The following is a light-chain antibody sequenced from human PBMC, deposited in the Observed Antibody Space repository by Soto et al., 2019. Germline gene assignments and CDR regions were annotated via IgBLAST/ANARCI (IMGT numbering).Light chain of an antibody. V-gene: IGKV3-20*01. CDR3: QQYGSSPFT. J-gene: IGKJ3*01. CDR1: QSVYSSY. CDR2: GAS. Sequence: EIVLTQSPGTLSLSPGERATLSCRASQSVYSSYLAWYQQKPGQAPRVLIYGASIRVTGIPDRFSGSGSGTDFTLSISRLEPEDFAVYYCQQYGSSPFTFGPGTKVDI.